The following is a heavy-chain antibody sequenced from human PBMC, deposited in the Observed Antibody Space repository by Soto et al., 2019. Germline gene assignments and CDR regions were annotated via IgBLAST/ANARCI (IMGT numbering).Heavy chain of an antibody. Sequence: QVQLVQSGAEVKKPGASVKVSCKASGYTFTSYYMHWVRQAPGQGLEWMGIINPSGGSTSYAQKFKGRVTMARETSTSTVYMELSSLRSEDTAVYYCAREMSIAAAGYYYYYGMDVWGQGTTVTVSS. CDR2: INPSGGST. CDR3: AREMSIAAAGYYYYYGMDV. V-gene: IGHV1-46*03. D-gene: IGHD6-13*01. J-gene: IGHJ6*02. CDR1: GYTFTSYY.